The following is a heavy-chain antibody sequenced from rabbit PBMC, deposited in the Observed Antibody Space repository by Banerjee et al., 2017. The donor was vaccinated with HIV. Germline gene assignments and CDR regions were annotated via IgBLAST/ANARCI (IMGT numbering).Heavy chain of an antibody. V-gene: IGHV1S40*01. CDR2: INTISGDT. J-gene: IGHJ4*01. CDR3: ARDFDF. Sequence: PGKGLEWIACINTISGDTVYATWAKGRFTISRTSSTTVALQMTSLTAADTATYFCARDFDFWGPGTLVTVS.